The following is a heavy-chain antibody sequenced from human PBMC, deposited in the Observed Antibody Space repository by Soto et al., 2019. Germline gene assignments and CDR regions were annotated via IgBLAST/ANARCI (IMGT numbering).Heavy chain of an antibody. D-gene: IGHD3-10*01. CDR2: IKQDGSEK. CDR1: GFTFSSYW. Sequence: GGSLRLSCAASGFTFSSYWMSWVRQAPGKGLEWVANIKQDGSEKYYVDSVKGRFTISRDNAKNSLYLQMNSLRAEDTAVYYCARSPRLTYYYGSGSNWGQGTLVTVSS. CDR3: ARSPRLTYYYGSGSN. V-gene: IGHV3-7*01. J-gene: IGHJ4*02.